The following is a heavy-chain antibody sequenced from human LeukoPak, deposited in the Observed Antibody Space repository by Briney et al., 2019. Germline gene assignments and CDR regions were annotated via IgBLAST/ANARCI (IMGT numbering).Heavy chain of an antibody. CDR2: IYYSGST. CDR3: ARGGIAAAHFDY. V-gene: IGHV4-31*03. Sequence: SETLSLTCTVSGGSISSGGYYWSWIRQHPGKGLEWIGYIYYSGSTYYNPSLKSRVTISVDTSKNQFSPKLSSVTAADTAVYYCARGGIAAAHFDYWGQGTLVTVSS. CDR1: GGSISSGGYY. J-gene: IGHJ4*02. D-gene: IGHD6-13*01.